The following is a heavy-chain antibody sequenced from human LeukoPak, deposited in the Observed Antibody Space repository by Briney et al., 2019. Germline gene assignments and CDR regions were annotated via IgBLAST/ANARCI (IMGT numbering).Heavy chain of an antibody. V-gene: IGHV4-59*08. J-gene: IGHJ5*02. Sequence: SETLSLTCTVSGGSISSYYWSWIRQPPGKGLEWIGYIYYSGGTYYNPSLKSRVAISVDTSKNQFSLKLSSVTAADTAVYYCARVIREDYYASGTYLPGWFDPWGQGTLVTVSS. CDR2: IYYSGGT. CDR1: GGSISSYY. D-gene: IGHD3-10*01. CDR3: ARVIREDYYASGTYLPGWFDP.